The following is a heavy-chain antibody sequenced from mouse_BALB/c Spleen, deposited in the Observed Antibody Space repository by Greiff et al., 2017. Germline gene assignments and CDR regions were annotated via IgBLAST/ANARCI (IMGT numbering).Heavy chain of an antibody. Sequence: VQLQQPGAELVKPGASVKLSCKASGYTFTSYWMHWVKQRPGQGLEWIGEIDPSDSYTNYNQKFKGKATLTVDKSSSTAYMQLSSLTSEDSAVYYCASGEVRTFAYWGQGTLVTVSA. J-gene: IGHJ3*01. D-gene: IGHD2-14*01. CDR2: IDPSDSYT. CDR3: ASGEVRTFAY. CDR1: GYTFTSYW. V-gene: IGHV1-69*02.